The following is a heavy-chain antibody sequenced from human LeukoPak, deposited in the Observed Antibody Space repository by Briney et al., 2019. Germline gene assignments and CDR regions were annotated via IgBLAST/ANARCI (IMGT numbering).Heavy chain of an antibody. J-gene: IGHJ6*02. CDR1: GFNLSNYW. Sequence: TGGSLRLSCAASGFNLSNYWMHWVRQAPGKGLVWVSRINSDGSNTSHADSVKGRFTISRVNAKNTLYLQMNTLRVEDTAVYYCTRDLMDYDVSTGLHHYYMDVWGQGTTVTVSS. CDR2: INSDGSNT. D-gene: IGHD3-9*01. V-gene: IGHV3-74*01. CDR3: TRDLMDYDVSTGLHHYYMDV.